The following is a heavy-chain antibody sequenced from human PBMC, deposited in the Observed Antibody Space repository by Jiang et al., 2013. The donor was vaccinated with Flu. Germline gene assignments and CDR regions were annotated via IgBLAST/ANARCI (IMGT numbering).Heavy chain of an antibody. V-gene: IGHV5-10-1*01. CDR3: ATVFEGGDVY. J-gene: IGHJ4*02. D-gene: IGHD2-21*02. CDR1: GYTFIYHW. CDR2: IDPSDSET. Sequence: GAEVKKPGESLRIFCKGSGYTFIYHWINWVRQMPGKGLEWMGRIDPSDSETNYSPSFQGHVTISADKSITTAYLQWSSLKASDSAMYYCATVFEGGDVYWGQGTLVTVSS.